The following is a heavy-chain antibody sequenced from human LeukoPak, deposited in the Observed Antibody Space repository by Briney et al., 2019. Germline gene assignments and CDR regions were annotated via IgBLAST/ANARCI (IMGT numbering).Heavy chain of an antibody. CDR2: ITSNGGTT. V-gene: IGHV3-64*02. D-gene: IGHD1-20*01. CDR3: ARDLTGTGDY. J-gene: IGHJ4*02. Sequence: GGSLRLSCDASGFTFSSYAMHWLRQAPRKGLEYVSSITSNGGTTYYADSVKGRFTISRDNSKNTLYLQMGSLRAEDMAVYYCARDLTGTGDYWGQGTLVTVSS. CDR1: GFTFSSYA.